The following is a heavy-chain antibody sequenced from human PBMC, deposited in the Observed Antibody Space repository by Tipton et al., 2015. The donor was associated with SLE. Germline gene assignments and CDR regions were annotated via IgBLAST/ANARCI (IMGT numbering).Heavy chain of an antibody. Sequence: SLRLSCAASGFTFSDHYISWVRQAPGKGLEWVSGINWNGGSTGYADSVKGRFTISRDNAKNSLYLQMNSLRAEDTALYYCARGYCSSTSCYGYFDYWGQGTLVTVSS. J-gene: IGHJ4*02. D-gene: IGHD2-2*01. CDR3: ARGYCSSTSCYGYFDY. CDR2: INWNGGST. CDR1: GFTFSDHY. V-gene: IGHV3-20*04.